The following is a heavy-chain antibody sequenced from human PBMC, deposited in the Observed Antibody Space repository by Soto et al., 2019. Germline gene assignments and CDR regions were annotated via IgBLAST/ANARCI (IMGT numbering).Heavy chain of an antibody. J-gene: IGHJ4*02. Sequence: PGGSLRLSCAASGFTFSSYAMHWVRQAPGKGLEWVAVISYDGSNKYYADSVKGRFTISRDNSKNTLYLQMNSLRAEDTAVYYCARARTRYNWNDAATNWGQGTLVTAPQ. CDR3: ARARTRYNWNDAATN. V-gene: IGHV3-30-3*01. CDR2: ISYDGSNK. D-gene: IGHD1-20*01. CDR1: GFTFSSYA.